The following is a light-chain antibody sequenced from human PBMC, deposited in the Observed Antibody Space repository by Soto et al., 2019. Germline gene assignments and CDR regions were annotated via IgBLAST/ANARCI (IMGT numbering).Light chain of an antibody. CDR3: SSYSSSSTLDYV. Sequence: QSVLTQPASVSGSPGQSIALSCTGTSSDVGGYNYVSWYQQHPGNAPKLTIYEVSNRPSGVSNRFSGSKSGNTASLTISGLQAEDEADYYCSSYSSSSTLDYVFGTGTKVTVL. J-gene: IGLJ1*01. CDR1: SSDVGGYNY. V-gene: IGLV2-14*01. CDR2: EVS.